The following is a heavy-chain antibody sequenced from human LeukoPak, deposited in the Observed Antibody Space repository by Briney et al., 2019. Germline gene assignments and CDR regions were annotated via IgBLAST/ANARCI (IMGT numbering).Heavy chain of an antibody. CDR3: ARESRTIFANYGMDV. J-gene: IGHJ6*02. V-gene: IGHV3-33*08. CDR1: GFTFSSYS. D-gene: IGHD3-3*01. CDR2: IWYDGSKK. Sequence: GGSLRLSCAASGFTFSSYSMSWVRQAPGKGLEWVAVIWYDGSKKHYAESVKGRFTISRDNSKNTLYLQMNSLRAEDTGVYYCARESRTIFANYGMDVWGQGTTVTVSS.